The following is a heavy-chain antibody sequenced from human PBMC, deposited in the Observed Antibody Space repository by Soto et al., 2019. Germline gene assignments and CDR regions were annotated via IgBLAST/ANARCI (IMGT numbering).Heavy chain of an antibody. CDR1: CCSISISSYY. J-gene: IGHJ4*02. D-gene: IGHD6-19*01. CDR3: ARHKEQWLGPALFDY. V-gene: IGHV4-39*01. CDR2: IYYSGST. Sequence: SETLSLTCTVSCCSISISSYYWGWIRQPPGKRREGIVIIYYSGSTYYNPSLKSRVTISVDTSKNQFSLMLCSVTAADTAVYYCARHKEQWLGPALFDYWGQGTLGIVSS.